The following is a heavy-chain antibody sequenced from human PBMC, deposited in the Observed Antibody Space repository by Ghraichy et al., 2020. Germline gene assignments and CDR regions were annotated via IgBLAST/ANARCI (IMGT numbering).Heavy chain of an antibody. CDR1: GFTFSSYW. V-gene: IGHV3-7*01. D-gene: IGHD2-15*01. Sequence: GVLNISCAASGFTFSSYWMSWVRQAPGKGLECVANINQDGSEKYNVDSVKGRFTISRDNAKNSLYLQMNSLRAEDTAVYYCARDFFVVVVAAANFDYWGQGTLVTVSS. CDR3: ARDFFVVVVAAANFDY. J-gene: IGHJ4*02. CDR2: INQDGSEK.